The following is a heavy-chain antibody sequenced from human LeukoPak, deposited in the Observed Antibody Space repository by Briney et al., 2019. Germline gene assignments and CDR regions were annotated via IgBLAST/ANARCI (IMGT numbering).Heavy chain of an antibody. CDR1: GGSISSSNYY. V-gene: IGHV4-39*01. J-gene: IGHJ4*02. CDR2: IYYSGST. Sequence: SETLSLTCTVSGGSISSSNYYWGWIRQPPGKGLEWIGSIYYSGSTYYNPSLKSRVTISVDTSKNQFSLKLSSVTAADTAVYYCATSHQWLVPYSFDYWGQGTLVTVSS. D-gene: IGHD6-19*01. CDR3: ATSHQWLVPYSFDY.